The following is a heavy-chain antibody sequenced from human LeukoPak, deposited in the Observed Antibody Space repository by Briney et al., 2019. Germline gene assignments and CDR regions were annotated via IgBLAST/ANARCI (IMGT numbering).Heavy chain of an antibody. CDR3: ARGHDYGVAWFQH. D-gene: IGHD4-17*01. J-gene: IGHJ1*01. V-gene: IGHV4-34*01. CDR1: GGSFSGYY. CDR2: INHSGST. Sequence: SETLSLTCAVYGGSFSGYYWSWIRQPPGKGLEWIGEINHSGSTNYNPSLKSRVTISVDTSKNQFSLKLSSVTAADTAVYYCARGHDYGVAWFQHWGQGTLVTVSS.